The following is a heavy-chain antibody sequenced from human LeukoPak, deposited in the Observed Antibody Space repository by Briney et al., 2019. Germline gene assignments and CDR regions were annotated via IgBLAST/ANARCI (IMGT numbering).Heavy chain of an antibody. D-gene: IGHD5-12*01. CDR1: GGSISSYY. V-gene: IGHV4-59*08. Sequence: SETLSLTCTVSGGSISSYYWSWIRQPPGKGLEWIGYILYSGTTNSNHSLKSRVTISVDTSKNQISLKLSSVTAADTAVYYCARMGGYSGYATHWGQGTLVTVSS. CDR3: ARMGGYSGYATH. CDR2: ILYSGTT. J-gene: IGHJ4*02.